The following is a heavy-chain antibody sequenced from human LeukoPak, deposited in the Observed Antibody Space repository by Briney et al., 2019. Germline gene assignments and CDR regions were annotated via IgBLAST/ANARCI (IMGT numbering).Heavy chain of an antibody. CDR2: ISAYNGNT. V-gene: IGHV1-18*01. Sequence: ASVKVSCKASGYTFTSYGISWVRQAPGQGLERMGWISAYNGNTNYAQKLQGRVTMTTDTSTSTAYMELRSLRSDDTAVYYCARAPTYYYGSGSYYEDYWGQGTLVTVSS. D-gene: IGHD3-10*01. CDR3: ARAPTYYYGSGSYYEDY. CDR1: GYTFTSYG. J-gene: IGHJ4*02.